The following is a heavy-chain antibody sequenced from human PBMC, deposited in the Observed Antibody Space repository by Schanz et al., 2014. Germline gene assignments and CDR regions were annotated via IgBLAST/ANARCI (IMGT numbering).Heavy chain of an antibody. CDR3: ARGQRRTIGRPFGP. V-gene: IGHV4-31*03. D-gene: IGHD6-25*01. J-gene: IGHJ5*02. CDR2: IYDGGST. Sequence: QVQLQESGPGLVKPSQTLSLTCTVSGGSISSGGYYWSWIRQHPGKGLEWIGYIYDGGSTYYNPSLKSRVTISVDTTKNQFSLRLSSVTAADTAVYYCARGQRRTIGRPFGPWGQGTLVTVSS. CDR1: GGSISSGGYY.